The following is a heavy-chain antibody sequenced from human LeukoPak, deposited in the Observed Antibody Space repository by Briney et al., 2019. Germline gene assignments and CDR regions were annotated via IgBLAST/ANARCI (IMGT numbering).Heavy chain of an antibody. CDR2: IYTGGNT. J-gene: IGHJ4*02. V-gene: IGHV3-53*01. Sequence: GGSLRLSCAASGFTVDSNYLSWVRQAPGKGLEWVSTIYTGGNTYYAASVKGRFTTSRDFSKNTVFLHMNSLRAEDTAMYYCARGDDSGYYDYFDYWGQGALVTVSS. CDR3: ARGDDSGYYDYFDY. D-gene: IGHD3-22*01. CDR1: GFTVDSNY.